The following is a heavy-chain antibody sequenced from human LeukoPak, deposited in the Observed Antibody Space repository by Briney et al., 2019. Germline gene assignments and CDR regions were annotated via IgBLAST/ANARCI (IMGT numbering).Heavy chain of an antibody. CDR1: SGSISSYY. V-gene: IGHV4-59*08. D-gene: IGHD1-26*01. CDR3: ARPRYSGSYYPFDY. CDR2: IYYSGST. Sequence: PSETLSLTCTVSSGSISSYYWSWIRQPPGKGLEWIGYIYYSGSTNYNPSLKSRVTISVDTSKNQFSLKLSSVTAADTAVYYCARPRYSGSYYPFDYWGQGTLVTVSS. J-gene: IGHJ4*02.